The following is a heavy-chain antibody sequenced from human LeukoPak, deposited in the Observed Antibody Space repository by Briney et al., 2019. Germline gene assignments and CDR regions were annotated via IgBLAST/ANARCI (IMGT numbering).Heavy chain of an antibody. J-gene: IGHJ4*02. CDR3: ARGRGSTSCYTRTRIDY. D-gene: IGHD2-2*02. CDR2: ISSSSSYI. Sequence: GGSLRLPCAASGFTFSSYSMDWVRQAPGKGLEWVSSISSSSSYIYYADSVKGRFTISRDNAKNSLYLQMNSLRAEDTAVYYCARGRGSTSCYTRTRIDYWGQGTLVTVSS. CDR1: GFTFSSYS. V-gene: IGHV3-21*01.